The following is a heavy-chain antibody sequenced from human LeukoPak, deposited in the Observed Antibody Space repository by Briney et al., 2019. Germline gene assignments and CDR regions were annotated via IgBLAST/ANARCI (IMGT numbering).Heavy chain of an antibody. CDR3: AKIGWELSDY. CDR1: GFTFDDYA. V-gene: IGHV3-9*01. J-gene: IGHJ4*02. Sequence: PGGSLRLSCAASGFTFDDYAMHWVRQAPGKGLEWVSGISWNSGSIGYADPVKGRFTISRDNAKNSLYLLMNSLRAEDTALYYCAKIGWELSDYWGQGTLVTVSS. D-gene: IGHD1-26*01. CDR2: ISWNSGSI.